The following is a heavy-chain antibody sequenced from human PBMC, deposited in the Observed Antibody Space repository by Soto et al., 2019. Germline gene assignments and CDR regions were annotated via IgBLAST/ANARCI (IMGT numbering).Heavy chain of an antibody. V-gene: IGHV3-15*07. CDR2: IKSKTNGGTT. CDR3: STAYDDVHVANFQH. J-gene: IGHJ1*01. CDR1: GFTFNNAW. D-gene: IGHD3-3*01. Sequence: EVQLVESGGGLVKPGGSLRLSCAASGFTFNNAWMNWVRQAPGKGLEWVGRIKSKTNGGTTDYAAPVKGRFTISRDDSENTLYLQMNSLKTEDTAVYDCSTAYDDVHVANFQHWGQGTLVTVSS.